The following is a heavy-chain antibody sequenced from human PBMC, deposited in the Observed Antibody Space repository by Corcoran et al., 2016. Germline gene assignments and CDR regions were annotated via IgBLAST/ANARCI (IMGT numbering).Heavy chain of an antibody. D-gene: IGHD4-17*01. Sequence: QLQLQESGPGLVKPSETLSLTCTVSGGSISSSSYYWGWIRQPPGKGLEWIGSIYYSGSTYYNPSLKSRVTISVDTSKNQFSLKLSSVTAADTAVYYCARVLRPRGYGGNTNRGDAVDIWGQGTMVTVSS. CDR3: ARVLRPRGYGGNTNRGDAVDI. V-gene: IGHV4-39*07. CDR2: IYYSGST. CDR1: GGSISSSSYY. J-gene: IGHJ3*02.